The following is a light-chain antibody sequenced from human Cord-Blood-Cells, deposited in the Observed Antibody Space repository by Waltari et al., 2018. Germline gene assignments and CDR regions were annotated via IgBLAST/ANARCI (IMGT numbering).Light chain of an antibody. CDR3: CSYAGSSWV. J-gene: IGLJ3*02. V-gene: IGLV2-23*01. CDR1: SSDVGSYNL. Sequence: TQPASVSGSPGQSITISCTGTSSDVGSYNLVSWYQQHPGKAPKLMIYEGSKRPSGVSNRFSGSKSGNTASLTISGLQAEDEADYYCCSYAGSSWVFGGGTKLTVL. CDR2: EGS.